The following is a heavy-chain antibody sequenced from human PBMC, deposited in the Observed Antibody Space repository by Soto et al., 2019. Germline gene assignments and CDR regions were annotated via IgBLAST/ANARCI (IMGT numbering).Heavy chain of an antibody. D-gene: IGHD6-13*01. Sequence: SETLSLTCAVSGGSISTSKWGGWVPQPAGKGLERIGEIYHSGSTNYNPSLKSRVTISVDKSKNQFSLKLSSVTAADTAVYYCARGGIAAAGTDLYYYYGMDVWGQGTTVT. CDR3: ARGGIAAAGTDLYYYYGMDV. J-gene: IGHJ6*02. CDR2: IYHSGST. V-gene: IGHV4-4*02. CDR1: GGSISTSKW.